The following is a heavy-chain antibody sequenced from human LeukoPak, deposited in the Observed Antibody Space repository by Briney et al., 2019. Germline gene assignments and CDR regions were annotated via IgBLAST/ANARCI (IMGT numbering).Heavy chain of an antibody. CDR3: ATHTIFRGIHDFDI. CDR1: GYSFTSYW. CDR2: IYPGDSDT. Sequence: GESLKISCKGSGYSFTSYWIGWVRQMPGKGLEWMGIIYPGDSDTSYSPSFQGQVTMSADKSISTAYLQWSSLKASDTAMYYCATHTIFRGIHDFDIWGTAIMVTASS. D-gene: IGHD3-10*01. V-gene: IGHV5-51*01. J-gene: IGHJ3*02.